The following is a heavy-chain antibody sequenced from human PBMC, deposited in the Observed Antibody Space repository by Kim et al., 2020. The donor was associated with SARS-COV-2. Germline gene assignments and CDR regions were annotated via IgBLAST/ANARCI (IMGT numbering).Heavy chain of an antibody. V-gene: IGHV4-34*01. CDR2: INHSGST. D-gene: IGHD2-2*01. J-gene: IGHJ5*02. CDR3: ARGPLMFPRLVVVPAASFDP. Sequence: SETLSLTCAVYGGSFSGYYWSWIRQPPGKGLEWIGEINHSGSTNYNPSLKSRVTISVDTSKNQFSLKLSSVTAADTAVYYCARGPLMFPRLVVVPAASFDPWGQGTLVTVSS. CDR1: GGSFSGYY.